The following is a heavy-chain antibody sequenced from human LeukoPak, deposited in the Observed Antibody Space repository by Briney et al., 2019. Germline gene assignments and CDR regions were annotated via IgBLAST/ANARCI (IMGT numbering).Heavy chain of an antibody. CDR1: GLIFSKYW. CDR3: ARDASALY. Sequence: PGGSLRLSCAASGLIFSKYWMTWVRQAPGKGLEWVASIKPDGSEKYYLDSVKGRFTISRDNARDSLYLQMNSLRDDDTSVYFCARDASALYWDRGTLVTVSS. CDR2: IKPDGSEK. J-gene: IGHJ4*02. D-gene: IGHD6-19*01. V-gene: IGHV3-7*01.